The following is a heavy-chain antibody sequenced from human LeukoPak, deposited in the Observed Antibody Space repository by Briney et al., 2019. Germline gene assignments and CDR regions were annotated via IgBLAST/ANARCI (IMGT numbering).Heavy chain of an antibody. CDR3: ARLVTMVRGVIRRSYYYYMDV. Sequence: GESLKISCKGSGYSFTSYWIGWVRQMPGKGLEWMGIIYPGDSDTRYSPSFQGQVTIPADKSISTAYLQWSSLKASDTAMYYCARLVTMVRGVIRRSYYYYMDVWGKGTTVTVSS. D-gene: IGHD3-10*01. CDR2: IYPGDSDT. J-gene: IGHJ6*03. V-gene: IGHV5-51*01. CDR1: GYSFTSYW.